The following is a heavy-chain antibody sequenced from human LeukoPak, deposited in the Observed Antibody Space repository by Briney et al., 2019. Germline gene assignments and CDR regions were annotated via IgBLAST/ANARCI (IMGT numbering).Heavy chain of an antibody. D-gene: IGHD1-1*01. V-gene: IGHV3-23*01. CDR2: ISGSGGSR. J-gene: IGHJ4*02. CDR3: AKATTAAEYYFDF. Sequence: GGSLRLSCAASGFTFSSYSMNWVRQAPGKGLEWVSGISGSGGSRYYADSVKGRFTISRDNSKNTLYLQMNSLRAEDTAIYYCAKATTAAEYYFDFWGQGTLVTVSS. CDR1: GFTFSSYS.